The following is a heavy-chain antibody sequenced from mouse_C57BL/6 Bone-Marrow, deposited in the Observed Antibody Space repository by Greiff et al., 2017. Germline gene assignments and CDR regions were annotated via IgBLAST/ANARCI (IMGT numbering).Heavy chain of an antibody. CDR1: GYAFSSSW. Sequence: VQLQQSGPELVKPGASVKISCKASGYAFSSSWMNWVKQRPGKGLEWIGRIYPGDGDTNYNGKFKGKATLTADKASSTAYMQLSNLTSEDSAVYFCESLIYYDYGGYWGQGTTLTVSS. J-gene: IGHJ2*01. CDR3: ESLIYYDYGGY. D-gene: IGHD2-4*01. V-gene: IGHV1-82*01. CDR2: IYPGDGDT.